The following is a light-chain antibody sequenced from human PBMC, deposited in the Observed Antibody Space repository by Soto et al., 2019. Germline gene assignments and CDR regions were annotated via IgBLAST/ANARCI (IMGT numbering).Light chain of an antibody. CDR3: SSYTSSSTLV. Sequence: QSVLTQPASVSGSPGQSITISCTGTSSDVGGYNYVSWYQQHPGKAPKLMIYEVSKRPSGVSNRFSGSKSGNTASLTISGLQAEDEADYYCSSYTSSSTLVFGTGTMVTVL. CDR1: SSDVGGYNY. J-gene: IGLJ1*01. CDR2: EVS. V-gene: IGLV2-14*01.